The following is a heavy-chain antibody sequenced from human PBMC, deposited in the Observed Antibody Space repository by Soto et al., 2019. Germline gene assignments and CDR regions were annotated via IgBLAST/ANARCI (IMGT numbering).Heavy chain of an antibody. J-gene: IGHJ6*02. CDR2: IIPIFGTA. Sequence: QVQLVQSGAEVKKPGSSVKVSCKASGGTFSSYAISWVRQAPGQGLEWMGGIIPIFGTANYDQKFQGRVTTTEDESTSTAYMEGSSLGSEETAVYSCARDRGFYGSGSYYNVGGEGEVDVWGPGTTVTVSS. D-gene: IGHD3-10*01. CDR1: GGTFSSYA. V-gene: IGHV1-69*01. CDR3: ARDRGFYGSGSYYNVGGEGEVDV.